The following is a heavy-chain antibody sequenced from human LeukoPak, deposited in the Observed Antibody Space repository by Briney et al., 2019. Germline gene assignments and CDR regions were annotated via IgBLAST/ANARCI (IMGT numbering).Heavy chain of an antibody. CDR2: IIPIFGTA. CDR1: GGTFSSYA. V-gene: IGHV1-69*13. J-gene: IGHJ4*02. CDR3: ARETEKGYFDY. D-gene: IGHD1-14*01. Sequence: ASVKVSCKASGGTFSSYAISWVRQAPGQGLEWMGEIIPIFGTANYAQKFQGRVTITADESTSTAYMELSSLRSEDTAVYYCARETEKGYFDYWGQGTLVTVSS.